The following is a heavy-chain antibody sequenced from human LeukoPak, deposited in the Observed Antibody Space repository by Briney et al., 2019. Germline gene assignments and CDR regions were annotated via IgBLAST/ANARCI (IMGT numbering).Heavy chain of an antibody. CDR1: GYTFTSYG. Sequence: ASVKVSCKASGYTFTSYGISWVRQAPGQGLEWMGWISAYNGNTNYAQRLQGRLTMTTDTSTSTAYMELRSLRSDDTAMYYCARGVPGDSYLDSWGQGTLVTVSS. CDR3: ARGVPGDSYLDS. CDR2: ISAYNGNT. D-gene: IGHD3-16*01. J-gene: IGHJ4*02. V-gene: IGHV1-18*01.